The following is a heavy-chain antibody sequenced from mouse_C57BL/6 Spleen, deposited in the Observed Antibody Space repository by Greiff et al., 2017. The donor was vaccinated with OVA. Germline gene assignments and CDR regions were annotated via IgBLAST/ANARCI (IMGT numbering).Heavy chain of an antibody. V-gene: IGHV5-9*01. CDR2: ISGGGGNT. D-gene: IGHD1-1*01. Sequence: DVMLVESGGGLVKPGGSLKLSCAASGFTFSSYTMSWVRQTPEKRLEWVATISGGGGNTYYPDSVKGRFTISRDNAKNTLYLQMSSLRSEDTALDYCARHYYGSSHFDYWGQGTTLTVSS. CDR3: ARHYYGSSHFDY. J-gene: IGHJ2*01. CDR1: GFTFSSYT.